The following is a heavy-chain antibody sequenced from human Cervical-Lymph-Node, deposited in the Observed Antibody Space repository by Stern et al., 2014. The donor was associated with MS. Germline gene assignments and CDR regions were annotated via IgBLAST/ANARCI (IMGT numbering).Heavy chain of an antibody. D-gene: IGHD5-12*01. CDR3: AREIGYSISSMYYYGLDV. CDR1: GFTLSDYR. Sequence: EVQLVESGGGFIQPGGSLRLSCTASGFTLSDYRMNWVRQAPGKGLGWVSYISTSRNSINYADSVKGRFTISRDNAKNSLYLQMNSLRDEDTAVYYCAREIGYSISSMYYYGLDVWGQGTTVTVSS. J-gene: IGHJ6*02. V-gene: IGHV3-48*02. CDR2: ISTSRNSI.